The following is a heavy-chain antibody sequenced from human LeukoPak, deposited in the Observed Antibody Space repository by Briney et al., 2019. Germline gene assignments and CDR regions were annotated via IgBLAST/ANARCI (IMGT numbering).Heavy chain of an antibody. D-gene: IGHD3-16*02. CDR1: GATFSSYA. J-gene: IGHJ4*02. CDR2: IIPSFGTA. V-gene: IGHV1-69*13. CDR3: ARGSRFTVRPSNPTLGYFDY. Sequence: SVKVSCKASGATFSSYAISWVRQAPGQGLEWMGGIIPSFGTANYAQKFQGRVTITAYESTSTAYMELSSLRSEDTAVYYCARGSRFTVRPSNPTLGYFDYWGQGTLVTVSS.